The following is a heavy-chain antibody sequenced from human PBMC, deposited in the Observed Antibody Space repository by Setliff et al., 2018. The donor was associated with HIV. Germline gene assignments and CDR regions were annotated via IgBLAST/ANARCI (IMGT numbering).Heavy chain of an antibody. J-gene: IGHJ4*02. V-gene: IGHV1-2*02. CDR2: IHGNSGAT. CDR3: ATGAIGYYPPFDF. D-gene: IGHD2-2*03. Sequence: ASVKVSCKASAHTFSDYYLHWVRQAPGQGLEWMGWIHGNSGATNYAQKFRGRVTMTTDTSITSVYLELSGLTSADTAVYYCATGAIGYYPPFDFWGQGTLVTVSS. CDR1: AHTFSDYY.